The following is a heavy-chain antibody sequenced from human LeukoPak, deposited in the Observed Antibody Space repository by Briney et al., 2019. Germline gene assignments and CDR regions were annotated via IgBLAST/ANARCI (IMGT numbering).Heavy chain of an antibody. V-gene: IGHV1-2*02. D-gene: IGHD3-3*01. J-gene: IGHJ6*03. CDR1: GYTFTGYY. Sequence: ASVKVSCKASGYTFTGYYMHWVRQAPGQGLEWMGWINPNSGGTNYAQKFQGRVTMTRDTSISTAYMELSSLRSEDTAVYYCARELHDFWSGSSYYYYYMDVWGKGTTVTVSS. CDR3: ARELHDFWSGSSYYYYYMDV. CDR2: INPNSGGT.